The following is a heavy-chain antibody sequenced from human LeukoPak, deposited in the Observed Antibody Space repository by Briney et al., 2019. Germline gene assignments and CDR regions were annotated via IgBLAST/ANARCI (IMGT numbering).Heavy chain of an antibody. CDR3: ARDVCMVLSSYYYGSGRIPFDY. V-gene: IGHV1-18*01. Sequence: ASVTDTFKATGYTFPSYGISWVRPAPGQGLAWMGCICAYNGNTNYAQSLQGRVTMTTDTSTSTAYMELRSLRSDDAGVYYCARDVCMVLSSYYYGSGRIPFDYGGQGTLVTVSS. CDR2: ICAYNGNT. J-gene: IGHJ4*02. CDR1: GYTFPSYG. D-gene: IGHD3-10*01.